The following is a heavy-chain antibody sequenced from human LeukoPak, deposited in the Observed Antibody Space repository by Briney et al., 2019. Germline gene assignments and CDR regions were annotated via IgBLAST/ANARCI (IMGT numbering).Heavy chain of an antibody. CDR2: FNPEDGDT. CDR1: GYTLSELS. J-gene: IGHJ4*02. CDR3: ATDFGYFDWLLTDS. V-gene: IGHV1-24*01. Sequence: ASAKVSCKVSGYTLSELSMHWVRQTPGKGLEWMGGFNPEDGDTIYAQNFQGRLTMTKDTSTDTAYMELSSLRSEDTAVYYCATDFGYFDWLLTDSWGQGTLVTVSS. D-gene: IGHD3-9*01.